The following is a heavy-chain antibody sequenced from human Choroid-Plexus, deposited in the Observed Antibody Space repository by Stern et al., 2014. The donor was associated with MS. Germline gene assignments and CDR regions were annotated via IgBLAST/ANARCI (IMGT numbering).Heavy chain of an antibody. Sequence: QMQLVQSGAEVKKPGASGKVSCKTSGYIFTGYYIHWVRQAPGKGLEWMAWINPNTGGTKYAQKFQGRVTMSRDTSISTAYVELSSLTSDDTAVYYCARDQRGITIFGVVTDYYYLGMDVWGQGTTFTVSS. CDR2: INPNTGGT. J-gene: IGHJ6*02. V-gene: IGHV1-2*02. CDR3: ARDQRGITIFGVVTDYYYLGMDV. CDR1: GYIFTGYY. D-gene: IGHD3-3*01.